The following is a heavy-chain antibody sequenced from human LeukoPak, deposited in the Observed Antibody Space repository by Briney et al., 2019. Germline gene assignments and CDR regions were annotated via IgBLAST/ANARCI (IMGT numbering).Heavy chain of an antibody. CDR3: SRQVLSVHDY. Sequence: GGSLRLSCAASGFTFSDSHMHWVRQASGKGLEWVGHIRSKANNYATAYGASVTGRFTISRDDSRNTAYLQMDSLKTEDTAVYYCSRQVLSVHDYWGQGILVTVSS. J-gene: IGHJ4*02. CDR1: GFTFSDSH. V-gene: IGHV3-73*01. D-gene: IGHD4/OR15-4a*01. CDR2: IRSKANNYAT.